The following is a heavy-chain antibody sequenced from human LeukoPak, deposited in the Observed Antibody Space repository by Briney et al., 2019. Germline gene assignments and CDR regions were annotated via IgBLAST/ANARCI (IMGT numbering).Heavy chain of an antibody. D-gene: IGHD1-26*01. J-gene: IGHJ4*02. CDR1: GGTFSSYA. Sequence: SVKVSCKASGGTFSSYAISWVRQAPGQGLEWMGGIIPIFGTANYAQKFQGRVTITADESTSTAYMELSSLRSEDTAVYYCAGGPPVGATTVFDYWGQGTLVTVSS. CDR3: AGGPPVGATTVFDY. CDR2: IIPIFGTA. V-gene: IGHV1-69*13.